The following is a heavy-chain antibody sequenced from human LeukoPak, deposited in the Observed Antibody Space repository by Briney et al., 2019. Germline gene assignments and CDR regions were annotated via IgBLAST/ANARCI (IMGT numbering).Heavy chain of an antibody. Sequence: SETLSLTCAVYGGSFSGYYWSWIRQPPGEGLEWIGEINHSGSTNYNPSLKSRVTISVDTSRNQFSLKLSSVTAADTAVYYCARRTYYYGSGSYSRYYYYYMDVWGKGTTVTISS. J-gene: IGHJ6*03. D-gene: IGHD3-10*01. CDR3: ARRTYYYGSGSYSRYYYYYMDV. V-gene: IGHV4-34*01. CDR2: INHSGST. CDR1: GGSFSGYY.